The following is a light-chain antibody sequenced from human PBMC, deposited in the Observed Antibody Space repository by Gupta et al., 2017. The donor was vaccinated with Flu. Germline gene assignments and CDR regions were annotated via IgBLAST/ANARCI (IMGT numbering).Light chain of an antibody. CDR2: DVN. CDR3: CSYAGSPLWV. Sequence: SVTISCTGTSSDVGGYNYVSWYRQYPGEAPKLMIYDVNKRPSGVPDRFSGSKSGNTASLTISGLQAEDESDYYCCSYAGSPLWVFGGGTKVSVL. V-gene: IGLV2-11*03. J-gene: IGLJ3*02. CDR1: SSDVGGYNY.